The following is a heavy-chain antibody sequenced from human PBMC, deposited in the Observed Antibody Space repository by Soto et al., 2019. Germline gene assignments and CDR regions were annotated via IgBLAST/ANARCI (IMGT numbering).Heavy chain of an antibody. CDR1: GFTFSTNG. V-gene: IGHV3-30*03. CDR3: ARVCQWPNGLDY. CDR2: IAYDGSNT. Sequence: QVQLVESGGGVVQPGRSLRLSCAASGFTFSTNGMHWVRQAPGKGLEWVAVIAYDGSNTYYADSVKGRFTISRDNSKNTLYLVMNSLRPEDTAVYYCARVCQWPNGLDYWGQGTLVTVSS. J-gene: IGHJ4*02. D-gene: IGHD6-19*01.